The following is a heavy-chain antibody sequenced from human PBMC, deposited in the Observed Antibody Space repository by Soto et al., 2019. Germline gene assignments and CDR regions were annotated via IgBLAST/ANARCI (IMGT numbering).Heavy chain of an antibody. Sequence: GGSLRLSCAASGFTFSSYAMHWVRQAPGKGLEWVAVISYDGSNKYYADSVKGRFTISRDNSKNTLYLQMNSLRAEDTAVYYCARDRLRYNWNDFPYYYYGMAVWGQGTTVTVSS. D-gene: IGHD1-1*01. V-gene: IGHV3-30-3*01. CDR2: ISYDGSNK. CDR3: ARDRLRYNWNDFPYYYYGMAV. CDR1: GFTFSSYA. J-gene: IGHJ6*02.